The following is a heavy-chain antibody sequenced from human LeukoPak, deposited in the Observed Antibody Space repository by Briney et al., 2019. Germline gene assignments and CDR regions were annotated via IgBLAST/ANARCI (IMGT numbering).Heavy chain of an antibody. Sequence: GGSLRLSCAASGFPFSRFWMHWVRQAPGKGLVWVSTINSDGSSTSQADSVKGRFTISRDNAKNTLYVQMNSLRAEDTAVYYCARTTYYFDSNFDFWGHGTLVTVSS. V-gene: IGHV3-74*01. CDR3: ARTTYYFDSNFDF. D-gene: IGHD3-22*01. CDR1: GFPFSRFW. CDR2: INSDGSST. J-gene: IGHJ4*01.